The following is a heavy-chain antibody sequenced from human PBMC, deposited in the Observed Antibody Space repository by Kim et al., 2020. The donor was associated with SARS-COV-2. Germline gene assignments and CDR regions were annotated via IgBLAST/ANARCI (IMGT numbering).Heavy chain of an antibody. CDR2: INHSGST. CDR3: ARITAAAAQSDY. Sequence: SETLSLTCAVYGGSFSGYYWSWIRQPPGKGLEWIGEINHSGSTNYNPSLKSRVTISVDTSKNQFSLKLSSVTAADTAVYYCARITAAAAQSDYWGQGTLVTVSS. CDR1: GGSFSGYY. J-gene: IGHJ4*02. V-gene: IGHV4-34*01. D-gene: IGHD6-13*01.